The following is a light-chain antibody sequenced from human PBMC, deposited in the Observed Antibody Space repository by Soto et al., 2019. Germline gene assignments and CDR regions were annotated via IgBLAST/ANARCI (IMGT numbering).Light chain of an antibody. CDR2: DVS. Sequence: QSALTQPASVSGSPGQSITISCTGTSSDVGGYNYVSWYQQHPGKAPNLLIYDVSNRPSGVSNRFSGSKSGNTASLTISGLQAEDEADYYGSSYTSSSTLYVFGTGTKLTVL. CDR1: SSDVGGYNY. V-gene: IGLV2-14*01. J-gene: IGLJ1*01. CDR3: SSYTSSSTLYV.